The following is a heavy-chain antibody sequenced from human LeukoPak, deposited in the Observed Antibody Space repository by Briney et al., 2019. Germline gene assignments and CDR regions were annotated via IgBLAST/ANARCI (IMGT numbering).Heavy chain of an antibody. D-gene: IGHD3-22*01. CDR2: IIPILGIA. CDR1: GGTFSSYA. V-gene: IGHV1-69*04. Sequence: SVKVSCKASGGTFSSYAISWVRQAPGQGLEWMGRIIPILGIANYAQKFQVRVTITADKSTSTAYMELSSLRSEDTAVYYCARHYDSSGYYFNYYYYGMDVWGQGTTVTVSS. CDR3: ARHYDSSGYYFNYYYYGMDV. J-gene: IGHJ6*02.